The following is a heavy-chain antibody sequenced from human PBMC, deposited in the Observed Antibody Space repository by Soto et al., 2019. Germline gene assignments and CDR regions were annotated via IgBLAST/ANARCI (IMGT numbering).Heavy chain of an antibody. CDR3: AKDQSLIAVAGTLYYYYAMDV. J-gene: IGHJ6*02. CDR1: GFTFSSYG. Sequence: GGSLRLSCAASGFTFSSYGMHWVRQAPGKGLEWVAVISYDGSNKYYADSVKGRFTISRDNSKNTLYLQMNSLRAEDTAVYYCAKDQSLIAVAGTLYYYYAMDVWGQGTTVTVSS. V-gene: IGHV3-30*18. CDR2: ISYDGSNK. D-gene: IGHD6-19*01.